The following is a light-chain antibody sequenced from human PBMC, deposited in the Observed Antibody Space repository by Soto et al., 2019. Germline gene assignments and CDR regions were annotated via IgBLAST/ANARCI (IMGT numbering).Light chain of an antibody. J-gene: IGKJ4*01. CDR3: QQYRNWPPRLT. CDR2: GAS. Sequence: PCEIATLSCSSIQSVSNDFLAWYQQKPGQAPRLLIYGASTRATDIPARFSGSGSGTEFTLTISGLQSADFAVYYCQQYRNWPPRLTFGGGTKVDIK. V-gene: IGKV3-15*01. CDR1: QSVSNDF.